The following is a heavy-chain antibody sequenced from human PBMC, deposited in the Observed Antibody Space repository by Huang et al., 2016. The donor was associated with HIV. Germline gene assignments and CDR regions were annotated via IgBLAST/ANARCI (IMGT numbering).Heavy chain of an antibody. J-gene: IGHJ3*02. D-gene: IGHD3-22*01. CDR3: ARHFSYYDSSGYTPWDAFDI. Sequence: QLQLQGSGPGLVKPSETLSLTCTVSGGSITSSSYYWGWIRQPPGKGLEWGGSIYYSGGTDYNPSLKSRVTVSVDTSKNQFSLKLSSVTAADTAVYYCARHFSYYDSSGYTPWDAFDIWGQGTMVTVSS. V-gene: IGHV4-39*01. CDR1: GGSITSSSYY. CDR2: IYYSGGT.